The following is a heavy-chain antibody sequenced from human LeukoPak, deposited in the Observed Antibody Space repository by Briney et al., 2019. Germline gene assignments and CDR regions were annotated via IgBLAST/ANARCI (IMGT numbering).Heavy chain of an antibody. CDR2: IKQDGSEK. CDR1: GFTFGSYW. D-gene: IGHD3-3*01. V-gene: IGHV3-7*01. CDR3: AKDEGTTIFGVVMRAFDY. Sequence: PGGSLRLSCAASGFTFGSYWMSWVRQAPGKGLEWVANIKQDGSEKYYVDSVKGRFTISRDNAKNSLYLQMNSLRAEDTAVYYCAKDEGTTIFGVVMRAFDYWGQGTLVTVSS. J-gene: IGHJ4*02.